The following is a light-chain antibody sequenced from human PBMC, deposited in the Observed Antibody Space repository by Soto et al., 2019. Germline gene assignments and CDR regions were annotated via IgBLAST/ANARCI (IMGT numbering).Light chain of an antibody. CDR2: DVS. J-gene: IGLJ1*01. CDR1: SSDVGGYNY. CDR3: CSYAGSPYV. V-gene: IGLV2-11*01. Sequence: QSVLTQPRSVSGSPGQSVTISCTGTSSDVGGYNYVSWYQQHPGKAPKLMIYDVSERPSGVPDRFSGSKSGNTASLTISGLQAEDEADYYCCSYAGSPYVSGNRTKVTVL.